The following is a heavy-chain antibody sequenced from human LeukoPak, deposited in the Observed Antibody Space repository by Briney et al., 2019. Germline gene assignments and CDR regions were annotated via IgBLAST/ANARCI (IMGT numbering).Heavy chain of an antibody. V-gene: IGHV3-30*02. Sequence: PGGSLRLSCAASGFTFSSHAMHWVRQAPGKGLEWVAYIRFDGSNIQYADSVKGRFTISRDNSKKTLSPQMNSLRAEDTAVYHCSKGGVRGTYYFDDWGQGTLVTVSS. J-gene: IGHJ4*02. CDR3: SKGGVRGTYYFDD. CDR1: GFTFSSHA. CDR2: IRFDGSNI. D-gene: IGHD1-1*01.